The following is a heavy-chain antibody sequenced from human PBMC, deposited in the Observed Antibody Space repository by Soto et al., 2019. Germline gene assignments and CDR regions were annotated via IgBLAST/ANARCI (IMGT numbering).Heavy chain of an antibody. V-gene: IGHV3-30*18. CDR1: GFTFSSYG. Sequence: PGGSLRLSCAASGFTFSSYGMHWVRQAPGKGLEWVAVISYDGSNKYYADSVKGRFTISRDNSKNTLYLQMNSLRAEDTAVYYCAKDRVSYMDVWGKGTTVTVSS. J-gene: IGHJ6*03. CDR3: AKDRVSYMDV. D-gene: IGHD2-8*01. CDR2: ISYDGSNK.